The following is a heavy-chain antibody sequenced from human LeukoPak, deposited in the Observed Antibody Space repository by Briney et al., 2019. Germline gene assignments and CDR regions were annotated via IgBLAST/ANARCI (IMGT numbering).Heavy chain of an antibody. D-gene: IGHD3-10*01. J-gene: IGHJ6*02. CDR2: ISYDGSNK. CDR3: AKGIRDYYGSGSYYSPHWYYYYGMDV. Sequence: GGSLRLSCAASGFTFSSYGMHWVRQAPGKGLEWVAVISYDGSNKYYADSVKGRFTISRDNSKNTLYLQMNSLRAEDTAVYYCAKGIRDYYGSGSYYSPHWYYYYGMDVWGQGTTVTVSS. V-gene: IGHV3-30*18. CDR1: GFTFSSYG.